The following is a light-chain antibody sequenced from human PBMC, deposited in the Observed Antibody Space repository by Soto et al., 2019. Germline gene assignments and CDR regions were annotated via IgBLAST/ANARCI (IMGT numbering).Light chain of an antibody. V-gene: IGLV2-23*01. Sequence: QSVLTQPASVSGSPGQSITISCTGTSSDVGSYNLVSWYQQHPGKAPKLMIYEGSKRPSGVSNRFSGSKYGNTASLTISGLQAEDEADYYCCSYAGSVVFGGGTNLTVL. J-gene: IGLJ2*01. CDR1: SSDVGSYNL. CDR3: CSYAGSVV. CDR2: EGS.